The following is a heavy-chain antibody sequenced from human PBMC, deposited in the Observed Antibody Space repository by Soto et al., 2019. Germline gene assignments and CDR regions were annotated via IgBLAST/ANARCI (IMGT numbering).Heavy chain of an antibody. CDR3: AVGYCSGGSCYSSLFDY. J-gene: IGHJ4*02. V-gene: IGHV1-18*01. CDR1: GYTFTSYG. CDR2: ISAYNGNT. Sequence: QVQLVQSGAEVKKPGASVKVSCKASGYTFTSYGISWVRQAPGQGLEWMGWISAYNGNTNYAQKLQGRVTMTTDTSTSTAYMELRSLRSDDTAVYYCAVGYCSGGSCYSSLFDYWCQGTLVTVSS. D-gene: IGHD2-15*01.